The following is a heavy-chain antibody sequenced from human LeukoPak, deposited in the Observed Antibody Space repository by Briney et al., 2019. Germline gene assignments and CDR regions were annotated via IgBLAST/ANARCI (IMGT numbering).Heavy chain of an antibody. V-gene: IGHV1-18*01. CDR3: AATYYYDSSGYPSGDY. CDR2: ISAYNGNT. CDR1: GYTFTSYA. Sequence: ASVKVSCKASGYTFTSYAMNWVRQAPGQGLEWMGWISAYNGNTNYAQKLQGRVTMTTDTSTSTAYMELSSLRSEDTAVYYCAATYYYDSSGYPSGDYWGQGTLVTVSS. D-gene: IGHD3-22*01. J-gene: IGHJ4*02.